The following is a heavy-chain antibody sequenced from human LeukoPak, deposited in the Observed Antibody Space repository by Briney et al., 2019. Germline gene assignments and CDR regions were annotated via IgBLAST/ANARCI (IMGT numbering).Heavy chain of an antibody. CDR1: GYTFTSYD. J-gene: IGHJ4*02. CDR2: ISAYNGNT. Sequence: GASVTVSCKASGYTFTSYDINWVRQAPGQGLEWMGWISAYNGNTNYAQKLQGRVTMTTDTSTSTAYMELRSLRSDDTAVYYCARSKNYYDSSGYPFNYWGQGTLVTVSS. CDR3: ARSKNYYDSSGYPFNY. D-gene: IGHD3-22*01. V-gene: IGHV1-18*01.